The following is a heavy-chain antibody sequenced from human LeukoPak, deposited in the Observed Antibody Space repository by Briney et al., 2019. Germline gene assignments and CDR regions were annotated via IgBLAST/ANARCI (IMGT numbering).Heavy chain of an antibody. D-gene: IGHD3-22*01. CDR2: ISTNGGST. Sequence: GGTLRLSCAASGFTFSSYAMHWVRQAPGKGLEYVSAISTNGGSTYYANSVKGRFTISRDNSKNTLYLQMGSLRAEDMAVYYCARGDSMMVVVKGFDYWGQGTLVTVSS. CDR3: ARGDSMMVVVKGFDY. J-gene: IGHJ4*02. CDR1: GFTFSSYA. V-gene: IGHV3-64*01.